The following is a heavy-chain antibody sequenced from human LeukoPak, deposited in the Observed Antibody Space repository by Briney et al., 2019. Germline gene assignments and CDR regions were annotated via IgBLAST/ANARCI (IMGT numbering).Heavy chain of an antibody. J-gene: IGHJ6*02. Sequence: PSETLSLTCTVSGGSISSSSYYSGWTRQPPGKGLEWIGSIYYSGSHYYNPPLKSRVTISVDTSKNQFSLKLSSVTAADTAVYYCARHRRGITMVRGVWYYYYGMDVWGQGTTVTVSS. CDR2: IYYSGSH. V-gene: IGHV4-39*01. D-gene: IGHD3-10*01. CDR1: GGSISSSSYY. CDR3: ARHRRGITMVRGVWYYYYGMDV.